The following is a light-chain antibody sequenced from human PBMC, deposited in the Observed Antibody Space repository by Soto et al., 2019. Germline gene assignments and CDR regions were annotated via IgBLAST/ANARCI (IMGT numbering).Light chain of an antibody. V-gene: IGKV1-12*01. CDR3: QQSYSTPAIT. J-gene: IGKJ5*01. CDR2: GAS. Sequence: DIQMTQSHPSVSASVGDRVTITCRASQDVGKWLAWCQQKPGKAPTLLIHGASSLQSRVPPRYSGSGYGTDFTLTISSLQPEDFATFYCQQSYSTPAITFGQGTQLEI. CDR1: QDVGKW.